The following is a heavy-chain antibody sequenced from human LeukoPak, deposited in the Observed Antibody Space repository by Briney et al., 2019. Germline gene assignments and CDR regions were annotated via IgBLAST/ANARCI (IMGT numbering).Heavy chain of an antibody. Sequence: GGSLRLSCAASGFTFSSYEMKWVRQAPGKGVEGVSYISSSGSTIYYADSVKGRFTISRDNAKNSLYLQMNSLRAEDTAVYYCAREGGRLYYGSGSYLPGYYYGMDVWGKGTTVTVSS. CDR1: GFTFSSYE. D-gene: IGHD3-10*01. CDR2: ISSSGSTI. V-gene: IGHV3-48*03. CDR3: AREGGRLYYGSGSYLPGYYYGMDV. J-gene: IGHJ6*04.